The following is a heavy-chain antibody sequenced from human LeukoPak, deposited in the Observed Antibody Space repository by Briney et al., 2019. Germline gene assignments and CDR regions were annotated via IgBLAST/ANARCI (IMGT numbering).Heavy chain of an antibody. J-gene: IGHJ1*01. CDR1: GYSLTSYW. D-gene: IGHD2-21*02. V-gene: IGHV5-51*01. Sequence: GESLKISCKGSGYSLTSYWIGWVRQMPGKGLEWMGIIYPGDSDTRYSPSFQGQVTISADKSISTAYLQWSSLKASDTAMYYCARPYCGGDCYSLYFQHWGQGTLVTVSS. CDR2: IYPGDSDT. CDR3: ARPYCGGDCYSLYFQH.